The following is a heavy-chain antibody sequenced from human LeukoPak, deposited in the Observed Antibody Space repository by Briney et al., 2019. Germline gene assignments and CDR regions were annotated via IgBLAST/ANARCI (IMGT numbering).Heavy chain of an antibody. Sequence: SEALSLTCAAYGGSFSGNYWSWIRQPPGKGLEWIGEINHSGSTNYNPSLKSRVTISVDTSKNQFSLKLSSVTAADTAVYYCARGRGDLTAYYYFDYWGQGTLVTVSS. CDR2: INHSGST. V-gene: IGHV4-34*01. D-gene: IGHD3-9*01. J-gene: IGHJ4*02. CDR1: GGSFSGNY. CDR3: ARGRGDLTAYYYFDY.